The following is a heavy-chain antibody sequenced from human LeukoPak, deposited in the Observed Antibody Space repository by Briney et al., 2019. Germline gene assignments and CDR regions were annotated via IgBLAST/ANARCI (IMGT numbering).Heavy chain of an antibody. CDR3: ARDWGYCSSTSCYYYFDY. CDR1: GGSISSGGYY. Sequence: PSETLSLTCTVSGGSISSGGYYWSWIRQPPGKGLEWIGYIYHSGSTYYNPSLKSRVTISVDRSKNQFSLKLSSVTAADTAVYYCARDWGYCSSTSCYYYFDYWGQGTLVTVSS. D-gene: IGHD2-2*01. J-gene: IGHJ4*02. CDR2: IYHSGST. V-gene: IGHV4-30-2*01.